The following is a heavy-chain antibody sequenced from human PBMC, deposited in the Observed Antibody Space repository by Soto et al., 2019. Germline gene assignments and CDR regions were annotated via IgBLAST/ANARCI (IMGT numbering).Heavy chain of an antibody. CDR1: RLTFSNYA. Sequence: EVQVLESGGGLVQPGGSLRLSCVISRLTFSNYALNWVRQAPGKGLEWVSSISGSGDTTYYADSVKGRFTISRDNSKSTLYLQMNSLRVEDTALYYCAKADYSYSWAPGDYWGQGTLVTVSS. CDR3: AKADYSYSWAPGDY. J-gene: IGHJ4*02. V-gene: IGHV3-23*01. CDR2: ISGSGDTT. D-gene: IGHD6-13*01.